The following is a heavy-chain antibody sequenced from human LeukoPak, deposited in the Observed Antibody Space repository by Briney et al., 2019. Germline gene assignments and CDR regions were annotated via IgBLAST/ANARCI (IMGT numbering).Heavy chain of an antibody. Sequence: PGGSLRLSCAASGFTFSNYWMIWVRQVPGKGLEWVATIKQDGGERYYEDSVEGRFTISRDNGKTSVYLQVNSLRADDTAVYYCARSRAAVVMGELIPSFYDGMDVWGQGTTVTVSS. V-gene: IGHV3-7*03. D-gene: IGHD3-16*01. CDR2: IKQDGGER. CDR1: GFTFSNYW. J-gene: IGHJ6*02. CDR3: ARSRAAVVMGELIPSFYDGMDV.